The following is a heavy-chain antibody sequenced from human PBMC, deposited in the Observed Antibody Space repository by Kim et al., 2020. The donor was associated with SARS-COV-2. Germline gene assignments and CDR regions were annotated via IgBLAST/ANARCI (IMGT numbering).Heavy chain of an antibody. J-gene: IGHJ4*02. V-gene: IGHV3-9*01. D-gene: IGHD5-12*01. CDR2: LSWSGGSI. Sequence: GGSLRLSCGASGFTFDDYAMHWVRQAPGKGLEWVSGLSWSGGSIGYAESVKGRFTISRDNAKNSLYLQMNSLKTEDTALYYCAKVRGMFSGYIDFDFWGQGTLVTVSS. CDR3: AKVRGMFSGYIDFDF. CDR1: GFTFDDYA.